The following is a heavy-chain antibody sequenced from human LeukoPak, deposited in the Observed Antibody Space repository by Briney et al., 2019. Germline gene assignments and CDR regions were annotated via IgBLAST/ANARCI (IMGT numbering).Heavy chain of an antibody. Sequence: GGSLRLSCAASGFTFSSYWMSWVRQAPGKGLEWVANINQHGTDNYYVDSVRGRSTISRDNAKNSLYLQMNSLRAEDTAVYYCAANGGPFDFWGQGTLVTVSS. D-gene: IGHD4-23*01. CDR3: AANGGPFDF. V-gene: IGHV3-7*05. CDR2: INQHGTDN. CDR1: GFTFSSYW. J-gene: IGHJ4*02.